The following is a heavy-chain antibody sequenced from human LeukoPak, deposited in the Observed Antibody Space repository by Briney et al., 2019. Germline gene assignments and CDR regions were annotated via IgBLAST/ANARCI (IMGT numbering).Heavy chain of an antibody. D-gene: IGHD1-1*01. CDR2: INHSGST. CDR3: AKSPKTGFLFDY. J-gene: IGHJ4*02. V-gene: IGHV4-34*01. CDR1: GGSFSAYY. Sequence: SETLSLTCAVYGGSFSAYYWSWIRQPPGKGLEWIGEINHSGSTKYNPSLKSRVTISIDTSKNQFSLNLSSVTAADTAVYYCAKSPKTGFLFDYWGKGTLVTVSS.